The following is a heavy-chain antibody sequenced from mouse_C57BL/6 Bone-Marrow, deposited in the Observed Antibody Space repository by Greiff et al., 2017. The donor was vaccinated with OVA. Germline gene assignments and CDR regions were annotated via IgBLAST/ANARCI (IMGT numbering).Heavy chain of an antibody. CDR2: IYPGDGDT. CDR3: ARNGDYGSSYEGYFDV. V-gene: IGHV1-82*01. Sequence: QVQLQQSGPELVKPGASVKISCKASGYAFSSSWMNWVKQRPGKGLEWIGRIYPGDGDTNYNGKFKGKATLTADKSSSTAYMQLSSLTSEDSAVYFCARNGDYGSSYEGYFDVWGTGTTVTVSS. J-gene: IGHJ1*03. CDR1: GYAFSSSW. D-gene: IGHD1-1*01.